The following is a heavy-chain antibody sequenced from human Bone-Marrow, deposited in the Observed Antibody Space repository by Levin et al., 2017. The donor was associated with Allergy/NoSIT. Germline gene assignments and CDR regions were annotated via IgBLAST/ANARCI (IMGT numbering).Heavy chain of an antibody. D-gene: IGHD5-12*01. CDR3: AADLYSGYNSPDF. CDR1: GFTFTSSS. Sequence: SVKVSCKASGFTFTSSSVQWVRQARGQRLEWIGWIVVGTGKVDYAQKFQERVSITRDRSTSTVNMELTSLTSEDTAVYYCAADLYSGYNSPDFWGQGTLVTVSP. CDR2: IVVGTGKV. V-gene: IGHV1-58*01. J-gene: IGHJ4*02.